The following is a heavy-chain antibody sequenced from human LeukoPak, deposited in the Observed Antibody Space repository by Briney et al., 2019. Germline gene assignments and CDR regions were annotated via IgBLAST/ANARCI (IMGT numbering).Heavy chain of an antibody. Sequence: KPSETLSLTCTVSGGSISSYYWSWVRQPPGKGLEWLGYIYYSESTNYNPSLKSRVTISVDTSKNQFSLKLSSVTAADTAVYYCASRPGYDSSGYLDYWGQGTLVTVSS. CDR2: IYYSEST. CDR3: ASRPGYDSSGYLDY. J-gene: IGHJ4*02. CDR1: GGSISSYY. D-gene: IGHD3-22*01. V-gene: IGHV4-59*01.